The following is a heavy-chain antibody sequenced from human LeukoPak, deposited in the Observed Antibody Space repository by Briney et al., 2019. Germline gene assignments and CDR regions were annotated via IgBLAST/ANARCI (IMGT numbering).Heavy chain of an antibody. D-gene: IGHD3-3*01. J-gene: IGHJ3*02. V-gene: IGHV4-4*07. CDR2: IYTSGST. CDR3: ARNLPYYDFWSGYYPDAFDI. Sequence: GSLRLSCTASGFTFSSYAMSWIRQPAGKGLEWIGRIYTSGSTNYNPSLKSRVTISVDTSKNQFSLKLSSVTAADTAVYYCARNLPYYDFWSGYYPDAFDIWGQGTMVTVSS. CDR1: GFTFSSYA.